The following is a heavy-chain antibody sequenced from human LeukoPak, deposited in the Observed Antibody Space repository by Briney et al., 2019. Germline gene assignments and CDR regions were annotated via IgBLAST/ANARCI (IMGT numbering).Heavy chain of an antibody. CDR3: ARGADAYDILTGNPFDY. CDR1: GFTFSDYY. Sequence: GGSLRLSCAASGFTFSDYYMSWIRQAPGKGLEWVSYISSSSSYTNYADSVKGRFTISRDNAKNSLYLQMNSLRAEDTAVYYCARGADAYDILTGNPFDYWGQGTLVTDSS. V-gene: IGHV3-11*06. CDR2: ISSSSSYT. J-gene: IGHJ4*02. D-gene: IGHD3-9*01.